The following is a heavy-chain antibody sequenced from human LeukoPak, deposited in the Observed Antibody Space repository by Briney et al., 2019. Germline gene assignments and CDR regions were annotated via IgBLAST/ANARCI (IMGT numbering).Heavy chain of an antibody. Sequence: SETLSLTCTVSGGSISSYYWSWIRQPPGKGLEGIGDIYYSGSTNYNPSLKSRVTISVDTSKNQFSLKLSSVTAADTAVYYCARGYSGYDRYFDYWGQGTLVTVSS. V-gene: IGHV4-59*08. D-gene: IGHD5-12*01. J-gene: IGHJ4*02. CDR1: GGSISSYY. CDR2: IYYSGST. CDR3: ARGYSGYDRYFDY.